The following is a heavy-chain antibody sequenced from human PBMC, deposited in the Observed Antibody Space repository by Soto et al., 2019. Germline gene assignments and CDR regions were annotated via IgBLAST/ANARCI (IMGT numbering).Heavy chain of an antibody. Sequence: SVKVSCKASGGTFSSYAISWVRQAPGQGLEWTGGIIPIFGTANYAQKFQGRVTITADESTSTAYMELSSLRSEDTAVYYCARRRGIAVFNAFDIWGQGTMVTVSS. CDR3: ARRRGIAVFNAFDI. CDR1: GGTFSSYA. J-gene: IGHJ3*02. V-gene: IGHV1-69*13. CDR2: IIPIFGTA. D-gene: IGHD6-19*01.